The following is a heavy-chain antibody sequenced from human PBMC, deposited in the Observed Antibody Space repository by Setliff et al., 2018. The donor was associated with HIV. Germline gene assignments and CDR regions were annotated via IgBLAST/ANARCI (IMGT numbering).Heavy chain of an antibody. CDR1: GYTFTSCF. CDR2: INPSDGSA. Sequence: ASVKVSCKASGYTFTSCFLHWVRQAPGQGLEYMGIINPSDGSAGYVEKFQDRVTITRDTSTSTVYMEMSSLRSEDTAIYYCAGEYHTAATGTRVANYFDYWGQGTLVTVSS. V-gene: IGHV1-46*01. CDR3: AGEYHTAATGTRVANYFDY. J-gene: IGHJ4*02. D-gene: IGHD6-13*01.